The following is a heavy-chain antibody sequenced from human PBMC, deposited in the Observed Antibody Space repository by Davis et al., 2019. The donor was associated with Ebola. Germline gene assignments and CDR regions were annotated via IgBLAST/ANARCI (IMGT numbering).Heavy chain of an antibody. CDR2: INPNSGGT. D-gene: IGHD1-1*01. V-gene: IGHV1-2*02. CDR1: GYTFTGYY. CDR3: AREGHQLESGSYGY. J-gene: IGHJ4*02. Sequence: ASVKVSCKASGYTFTGYYMHWVRQAPGQGLEWMGWINPNSGGTNYPQKFQGRVTMTRDTSINTAYMEVTRLTSDDTAIYYCAREGHQLESGSYGYWGQGTLVTVSS.